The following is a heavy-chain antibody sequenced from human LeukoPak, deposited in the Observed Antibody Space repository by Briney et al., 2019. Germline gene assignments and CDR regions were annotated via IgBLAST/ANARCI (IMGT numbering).Heavy chain of an antibody. CDR2: IWYDGSNK. V-gene: IGHV3-33*01. CDR3: ASEGVGDGAFDI. D-gene: IGHD3-16*01. Sequence: PGGSLRLSCAASGFTFSSYGMHWVRQAPGKGLEWVAVIWYDGSNKYYADYVKGRFTISRDNSKNTLYLQMNSLRAEDTAVYYCASEGVGDGAFDIWGQGKMGTVSS. J-gene: IGHJ3*02. CDR1: GFTFSSYG.